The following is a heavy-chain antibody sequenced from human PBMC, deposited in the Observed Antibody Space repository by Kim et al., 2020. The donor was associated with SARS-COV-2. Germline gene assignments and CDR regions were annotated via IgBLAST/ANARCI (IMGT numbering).Heavy chain of an antibody. V-gene: IGHV3-15*01. CDR2: IKSKTDGGTT. D-gene: IGHD3-3*01. CDR3: TTWSGYGPF. CDR1: GFTFSNAW. J-gene: IGHJ4*02. Sequence: GGSLRLSCAASGFTFSNAWMSWVRQAPGKGLEWVGLIKSKTDGGTTDYAAPVKGRFTISRDDSKNTLYLQMNSLKTEDTAVYYCTTWSGYGPFGGQGTLVTVSS.